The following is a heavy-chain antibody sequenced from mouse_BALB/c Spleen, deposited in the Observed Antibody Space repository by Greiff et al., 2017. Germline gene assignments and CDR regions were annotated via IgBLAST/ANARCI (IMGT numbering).Heavy chain of an antibody. Sequence: EVKLVESGGGLVKPGGSLKLSCAASGFAFSSYDMSWVRQTPEKRLEWVAYISSGGGSTYYPDTVKGRFTISRDNAKNTLYLQMSSLKSEDTAMYYCASPSYDYDGVFDYWGQGTTLTVSS. D-gene: IGHD2-4*01. J-gene: IGHJ2*01. CDR3: ASPSYDYDGVFDY. CDR1: GFAFSSYD. CDR2: ISSGGGST. V-gene: IGHV5-12-1*01.